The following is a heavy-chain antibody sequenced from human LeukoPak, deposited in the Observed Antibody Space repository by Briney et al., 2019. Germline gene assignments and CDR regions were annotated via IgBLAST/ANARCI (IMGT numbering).Heavy chain of an antibody. Sequence: GGSLRLSCAASGFTFSTYAMNWVRQAPGKGPEWVSAISGSGASTYYGDSVEGRFTISRDNSKNTLYLQMNSLRADDTAVYYCAKDSGSGYTYGYFDHWGQGTLVTVSS. CDR3: AKDSGSGYTYGYFDH. CDR2: ISGSGAST. CDR1: GFTFSTYA. J-gene: IGHJ4*02. D-gene: IGHD5-18*01. V-gene: IGHV3-23*01.